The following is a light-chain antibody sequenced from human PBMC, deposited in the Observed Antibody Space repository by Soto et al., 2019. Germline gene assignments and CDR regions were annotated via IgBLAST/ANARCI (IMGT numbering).Light chain of an antibody. V-gene: IGKV3-20*01. CDR1: QSVSSSY. CDR2: CAS. Sequence: EIVLTQSPGTLSLSPGERATLSCRASQSVSSSYSAWYQQKPGHAPRLLIYCASSRATGIPDRFSGSGSGTDFTLTISRLEPEDFAVYHCQQYGSLSWTFGQGTKVDIK. J-gene: IGKJ1*01. CDR3: QQYGSLSWT.